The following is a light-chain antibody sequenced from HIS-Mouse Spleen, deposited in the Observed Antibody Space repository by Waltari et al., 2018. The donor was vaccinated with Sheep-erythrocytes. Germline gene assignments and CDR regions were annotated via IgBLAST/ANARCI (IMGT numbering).Light chain of an antibody. J-gene: IGLJ1*01. CDR2: DVS. CDR1: SSDVGGYNY. V-gene: IGLV2-11*01. CDR3: CSYAGSYNHV. Sequence: QSALTQPRSVSGSPGQSVTISCTGTSSDVGGYNYVSWYQQHPGKAPKLMIYDVSKRPSAFPDRLSGAKSGNTASLTISGLQAEDEADYYCCSYAGSYNHVFATGTKVTVL.